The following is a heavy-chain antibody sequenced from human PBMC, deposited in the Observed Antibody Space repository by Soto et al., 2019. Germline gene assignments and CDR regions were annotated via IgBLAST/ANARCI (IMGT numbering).Heavy chain of an antibody. V-gene: IGHV3-48*04. CDR3: ARDKDWAFDY. CDR1: GFTFSSYS. CDR2: IFATSTTI. J-gene: IGHJ4*02. D-gene: IGHD3-9*01. Sequence: GGSLRLSCVASGFTFSSYSMVWVRQAPGKGLEWVSYIFATSTTIYYADSVKGRSTVSRDNAQNSLFLLMNSLRAEDTAVYYCARDKDWAFDYWGQGTLVTVSS.